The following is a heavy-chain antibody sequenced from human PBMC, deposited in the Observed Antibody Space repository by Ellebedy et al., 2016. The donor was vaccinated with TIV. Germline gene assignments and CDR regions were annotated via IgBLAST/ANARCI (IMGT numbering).Heavy chain of an antibody. D-gene: IGHD1-26*01. CDR3: ARVGATSAVFGYYYYMDV. CDR2: IYTSGST. Sequence: SETLSLTXAVYGGSFSGYYWSWIRQPAVKGLEWIGRIYTSGSTNYNPSLKSRVTMSVDTSKNQFSLKLSSVTAADTAVYYCARVGATSAVFGYYYYMDVWGKGTTVTVSS. CDR1: GGSFSGYY. V-gene: IGHV4-59*10. J-gene: IGHJ6*03.